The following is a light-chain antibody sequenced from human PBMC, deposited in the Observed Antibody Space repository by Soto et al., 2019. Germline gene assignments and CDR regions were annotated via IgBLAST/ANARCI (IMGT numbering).Light chain of an antibody. Sequence: QSVLTQPASVSGSPGQSITISCTGTSSDVGGYNYVSWYQHHPGKAPKLMIFDVSNRPSGVSNRFSGSKSGNTASLTISGLQPEDESDYYCSSYTTSTTRQILFGTRTEVTVL. V-gene: IGLV2-14*03. CDR1: SSDVGGYNY. CDR2: DVS. CDR3: SSYTTSTTRQIL. J-gene: IGLJ1*01.